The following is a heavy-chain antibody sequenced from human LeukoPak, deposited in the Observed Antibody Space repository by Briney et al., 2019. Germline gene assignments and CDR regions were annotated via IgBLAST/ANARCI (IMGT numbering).Heavy chain of an antibody. J-gene: IGHJ4*02. D-gene: IGHD3-10*01. CDR1: GFTFSNYG. CDR2: ISYDGTNK. CDR3: AKDRWFGTNYFDY. Sequence: GSLRLSCAASGFTFSNYGMPWVRQAPGKGLEWVALISYDGTNKYYADSVKGRFTISRDNSKNTLYLQMNSLRAEDTAVYYCAKDRWFGTNYFDYWGQGTLVTVSS. V-gene: IGHV3-30*18.